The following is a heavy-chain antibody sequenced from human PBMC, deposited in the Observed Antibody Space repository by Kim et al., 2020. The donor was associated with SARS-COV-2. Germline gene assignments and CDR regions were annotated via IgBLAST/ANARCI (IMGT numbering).Heavy chain of an antibody. D-gene: IGHD3-3*01. CDR3: TTRSFGVVIINYYYGMDV. J-gene: IGHJ6*02. Sequence: GGSLRLSCAASGFTFSNAWMSWVRQAPGKGLEWVGRIKSKTDGGTTDYAAPVKGRFTISRDDSKNTLYLQMNSLKTEDTAVYYCTTRSFGVVIINYYYGMDVWGQGTTVTVSS. CDR2: IKSKTDGGTT. V-gene: IGHV3-15*01. CDR1: GFTFSNAW.